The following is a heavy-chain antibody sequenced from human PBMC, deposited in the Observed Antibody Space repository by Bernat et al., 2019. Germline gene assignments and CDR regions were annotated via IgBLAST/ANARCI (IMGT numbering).Heavy chain of an antibody. J-gene: IGHJ6*03. CDR3: ARDDHYYDSRSSWTYSYYYMDV. D-gene: IGHD3-10*01. Sequence: QVQLVQSGAEVKKPGASVKVSCKASGYTFTNYYMHWVRQAPGQGLGWLGIIKPSGGSTNYAQKCQGRVTMNRDTSTSTVYMELSSMRSEDTAMYFCARDDHYYDSRSSWTYSYYYMDVWGKGTTVTVSS. V-gene: IGHV1-46*01. CDR2: IKPSGGST. CDR1: GYTFTNYY.